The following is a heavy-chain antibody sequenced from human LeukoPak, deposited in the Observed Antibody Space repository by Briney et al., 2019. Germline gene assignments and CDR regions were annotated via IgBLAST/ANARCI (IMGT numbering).Heavy chain of an antibody. CDR2: IVPSDSYT. CDR1: GYSFTSYW. V-gene: IGHV5-10-1*01. D-gene: IGHD5-12*01. Sequence: GESLKISCKGSGYSFTSYWISWVRQMPRKGREWMGRIVPSDSYTNYSPSFQGHVTISADKSISTAYLQWNSLKASDTAMYYCARHPTMVATPAPHFDYWGQGTLVTVSS. J-gene: IGHJ4*02. CDR3: ARHPTMVATPAPHFDY.